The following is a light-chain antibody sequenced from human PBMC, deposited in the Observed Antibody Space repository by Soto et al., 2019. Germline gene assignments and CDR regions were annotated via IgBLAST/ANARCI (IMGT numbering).Light chain of an antibody. V-gene: IGKV3-15*01. CDR2: GAS. J-gene: IGKJ1*01. CDR3: QQYNNWPPT. Sequence: VLTQPASVSGSPGQSITISCTGTSSDVGSYNLVSWYQQKPGQAPRLLIYGASTRATGIPARFSGSGSGTEFTLTISSLQSEDFAVYYCQQYNNWPPTFGQGTKVDIK. CDR1: DVGSYN.